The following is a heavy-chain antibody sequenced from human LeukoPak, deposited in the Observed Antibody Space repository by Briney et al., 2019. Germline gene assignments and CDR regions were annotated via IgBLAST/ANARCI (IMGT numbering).Heavy chain of an antibody. CDR2: IYYSGST. Sequence: SETLSLTCTVSGGSISSYYWSWIRQPPGKELEWIGYIYYSGSTNYNPSLKSRGTISVDTSKNQCSLKLSSVTAADTAVYYCARVVSGDYLIDYWGQGTLVTVSS. V-gene: IGHV4-59*01. J-gene: IGHJ4*02. CDR1: GGSISSYY. CDR3: ARVVSGDYLIDY. D-gene: IGHD4-17*01.